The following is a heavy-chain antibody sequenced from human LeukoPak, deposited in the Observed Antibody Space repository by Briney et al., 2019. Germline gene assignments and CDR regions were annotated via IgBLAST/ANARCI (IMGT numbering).Heavy chain of an antibody. Sequence: AGSLRFSCAASGLTFSSDWMSWARKAPGKGLEWVANINQDGGEKYCVDSVKGRFIISRDNAKNSLYLQMNSLRAEDTAVYYCARAKAAQFVYYFYMDVWGKGTTVSVSS. CDR1: GLTFSSDW. D-gene: IGHD2-15*01. V-gene: IGHV3-7*01. CDR3: ARAKAAQFVYYFYMDV. J-gene: IGHJ6*03. CDR2: INQDGGEK.